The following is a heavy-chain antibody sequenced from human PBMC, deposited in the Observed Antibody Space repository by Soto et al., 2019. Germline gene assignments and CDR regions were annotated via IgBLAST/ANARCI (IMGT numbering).Heavy chain of an antibody. V-gene: IGHV4-59*01. D-gene: IGHD3-10*01. J-gene: IGHJ6*02. CDR2: IYKSRST. CDR3: VRDRGEWGQGMDV. Sequence: SETLSLTCTVSGVSISTYFWTWVRQTPGKGLEWIGSIYKSRSTSYNPSLENRLTISVETSKNQFSLKLTSVTPVDTAIYYCVRDRGEWGQGMDVWGPGTTVTVSS. CDR1: GVSISTYF.